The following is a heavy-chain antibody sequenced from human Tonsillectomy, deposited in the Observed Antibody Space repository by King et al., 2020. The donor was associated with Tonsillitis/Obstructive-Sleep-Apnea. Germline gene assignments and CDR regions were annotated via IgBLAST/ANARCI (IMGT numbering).Heavy chain of an antibody. Sequence: VQLVESGGGLVQPGRSLRLSCAASGFTFDDYAMHWVRQAPGKGLEWVSGISWNSGSIGYADSVKGRFTVSRDNAKNSLYLQMNSLRAEDTALYYCAKDLHSSGYYLSFFDYWGQGTLVTVSS. CDR2: ISWNSGSI. J-gene: IGHJ4*02. V-gene: IGHV3-9*01. CDR1: GFTFDDYA. CDR3: AKDLHSSGYYLSFFDY. D-gene: IGHD3-22*01.